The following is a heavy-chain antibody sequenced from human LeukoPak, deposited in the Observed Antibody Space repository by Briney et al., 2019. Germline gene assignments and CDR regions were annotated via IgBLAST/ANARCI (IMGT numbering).Heavy chain of an antibody. V-gene: IGHV3-49*04. CDR2: IRSKAYGGTT. CDR3: TRVQLERGRLYYYYYYYMDV. J-gene: IGHJ6*03. CDR1: GFTFGDYA. Sequence: GGSLRLSCTASGFTFGDYAMSWVRQAPGKGLEWVGFIRSKAYGGTTEYAASVKGRFTISRDDSKSIAYLQMNSLKTEDTAVYYCTRVQLERGRLYYYYYYYMDVWGKGTTVTVSS. D-gene: IGHD1-1*01.